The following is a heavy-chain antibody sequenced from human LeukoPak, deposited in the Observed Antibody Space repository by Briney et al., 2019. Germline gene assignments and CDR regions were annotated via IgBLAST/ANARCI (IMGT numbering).Heavy chain of an antibody. D-gene: IGHD3-10*01. CDR2: IKQGGSEI. J-gene: IGHJ4*02. CDR1: GFTFSRFW. Sequence: PGGSLRLSCSASGFTFSRFWMSWVRQAPGKGLEYVALIKQGGSEIYHMDSVKGRFTISRDDATNSLYLQMNSLRVEDTALYYCARDRESESDSEGDYWGQGTLVTVPS. V-gene: IGHV3-7*01. CDR3: ARDRESESDSEGDY.